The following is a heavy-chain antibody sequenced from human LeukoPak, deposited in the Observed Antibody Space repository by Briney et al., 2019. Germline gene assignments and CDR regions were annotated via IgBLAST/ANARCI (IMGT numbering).Heavy chain of an antibody. CDR1: GFTFSSYW. V-gene: IGHV3-7*03. D-gene: IGHD5-18*01. CDR2: IKEDGSEK. Sequence: GGSLRLSCAASGFTFSSYWMSWVRQAPRKGLEWLANIKEDGSEKYYVDSVKGRFAISRDNAKNSLFLQMNSLRDEDTAVYYCAKPDTAMVTVHAFDIWGQGTMVTVSS. CDR3: AKPDTAMVTVHAFDI. J-gene: IGHJ3*02.